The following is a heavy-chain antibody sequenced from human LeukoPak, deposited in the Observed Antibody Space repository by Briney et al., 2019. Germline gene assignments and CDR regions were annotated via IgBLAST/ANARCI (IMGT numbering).Heavy chain of an antibody. D-gene: IGHD6-19*01. CDR1: GGSISSGSYY. CDR3: ARFQWLGYYFDY. J-gene: IGHJ4*02. Sequence: PSETLSLTCTVSGGSISSGSYYWGWIRQPPGKGLEWIGSIYYSGSTYYNPSLKSRVTISVDTSKNQFSLKLSSVTAADTAVYYCARFQWLGYYFDYWGQGTLVTVSS. CDR2: IYYSGST. V-gene: IGHV4-39*01.